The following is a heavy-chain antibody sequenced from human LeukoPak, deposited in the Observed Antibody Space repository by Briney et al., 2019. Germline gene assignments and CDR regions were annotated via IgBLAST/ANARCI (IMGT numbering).Heavy chain of an antibody. J-gene: IGHJ3*02. CDR2: IYYSGST. CDR1: GGSISSSSYY. Sequence: KPSETLSLTCTVSGGSISSSSYYWGWIRQPPGKGLEWIGSIYYSGSTYYNPFLKSRVTISVDTSKNQFSLKLSSVTAADTAVYYCARDQHRGAFDIWGQGTMVTVSS. CDR3: ARDQHRGAFDI. D-gene: IGHD6-13*01. V-gene: IGHV4-39*02.